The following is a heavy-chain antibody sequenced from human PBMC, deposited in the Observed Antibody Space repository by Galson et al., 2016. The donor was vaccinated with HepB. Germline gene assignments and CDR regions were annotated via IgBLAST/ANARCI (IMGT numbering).Heavy chain of an antibody. CDR3: ARSYDIFRPMDV. Sequence: TLSLTCSVSRDSMTSGTYYWNWVRQSAGRGLEWIGRVYTSGITNYNPSFESRVTIDLDTPKNQFFLKLKSVTTSDTAVYYCARSYDIFRPMDVWGEGTTVIVSS. V-gene: IGHV4-61*02. CDR2: VYTSGIT. D-gene: IGHD3-9*01. J-gene: IGHJ6*04. CDR1: RDSMTSGTYY.